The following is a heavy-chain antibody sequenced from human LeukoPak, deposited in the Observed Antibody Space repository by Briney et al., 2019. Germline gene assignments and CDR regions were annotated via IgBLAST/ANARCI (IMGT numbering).Heavy chain of an antibody. CDR3: ARDARQYYDILTGYPNWFDP. D-gene: IGHD3-9*01. Sequence: SETLSLTCTVSGGSITSSHWSWVRRSPGKGLEWIGYVLHSGTSSYNPSLESRVTISLDTSKSQFSLTLESVTAADTALYYCARDARQYYDILTGYPNWFDPWGQGTLVTVSS. CDR2: VLHSGTS. CDR1: GGSITSSH. V-gene: IGHV4-59*01. J-gene: IGHJ5*02.